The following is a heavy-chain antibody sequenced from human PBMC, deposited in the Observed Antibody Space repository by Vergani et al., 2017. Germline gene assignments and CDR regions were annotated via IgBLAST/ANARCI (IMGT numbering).Heavy chain of an antibody. CDR3: ARDGLSSYYNYYHYDLDV. D-gene: IGHD3-10*01. CDR2: IIPIFGTP. J-gene: IGHJ6*02. Sequence: QVQLVQSGAEVKKPGSSVKLSCKASGGTFSNHGISWVRQAPGQGLEWMGGIIPIFGTPTYAQNSQGRVTISADESTNTVYLELSSLTSVDTAIYYCARDGLSSYYNYYHYDLDVWGQGTTVTVSS. V-gene: IGHV1-69*12. CDR1: GGTFSNHG.